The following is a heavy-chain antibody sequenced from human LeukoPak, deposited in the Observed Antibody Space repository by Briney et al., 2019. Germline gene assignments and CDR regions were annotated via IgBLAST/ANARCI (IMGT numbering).Heavy chain of an antibody. CDR2: ISGSGGST. Sequence: GWSLRLSCAASGFTFSSYAMSWVRQAPGKGLEWVSAISGSGGSTYYADSVKGRFTISRDNSKNTLYLQMNSLRAEDTAVYYCAKGELSITMIVVVTGAYFDYWGQGTLVTVSS. D-gene: IGHD3-22*01. CDR3: AKGELSITMIVVVTGAYFDY. J-gene: IGHJ4*02. V-gene: IGHV3-23*01. CDR1: GFTFSSYA.